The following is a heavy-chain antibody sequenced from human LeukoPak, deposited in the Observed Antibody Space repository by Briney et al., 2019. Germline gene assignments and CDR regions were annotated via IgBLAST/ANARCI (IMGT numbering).Heavy chain of an antibody. D-gene: IGHD3-3*01. CDR2: IYYSGST. Sequence: SETLSLTCTVSGGSISSGGYYWSWIRQHPGKGLEWIGYIYYSGSTYYNPSLKSRVTISVDTSKSQFSLKLSSVTAADTAVYYCARVFRVAGYFDYWGQGTLVTVSS. CDR1: GGSISSGGYY. CDR3: ARVFRVAGYFDY. V-gene: IGHV4-31*03. J-gene: IGHJ4*02.